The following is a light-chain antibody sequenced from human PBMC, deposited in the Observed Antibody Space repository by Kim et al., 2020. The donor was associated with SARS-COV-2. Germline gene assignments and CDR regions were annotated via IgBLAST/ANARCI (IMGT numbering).Light chain of an antibody. J-gene: IGKJ5*01. CDR3: QHHNTYPFT. CDR2: ETS. Sequence: ASLGDRVTITCRASQSIHRCLAWYQQKPGQVPKLLIYETSTVETGVPSRFSGSGSGTEFTLTISSLQPDDFATYYCQHHNTYPFTFGQGTRLEIK. V-gene: IGKV1-5*01. CDR1: QSIHRC.